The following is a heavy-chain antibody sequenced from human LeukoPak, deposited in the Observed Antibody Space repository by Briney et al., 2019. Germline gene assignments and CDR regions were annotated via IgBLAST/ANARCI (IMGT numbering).Heavy chain of an antibody. CDR1: GYSFTSYW. D-gene: IGHD2-2*01. CDR3: ARQSCSSTDCYYYYYMGV. CDR2: IYPGDSDT. Sequence: GESLKISCKGSGYSFTSYWIAWVRQMPGKGLEWMGIIYPGDSDTRYSPSFQGQVTISADKSISTAYLQWSSLKASDTAMYYCARQSCSSTDCYYYYYMGVWGRGTTVTVSS. V-gene: IGHV5-51*01. J-gene: IGHJ6*03.